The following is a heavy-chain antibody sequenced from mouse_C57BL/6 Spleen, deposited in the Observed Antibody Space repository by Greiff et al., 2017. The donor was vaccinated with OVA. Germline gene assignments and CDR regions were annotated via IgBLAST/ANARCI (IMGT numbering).Heavy chain of an antibody. V-gene: IGHV1-64*01. CDR1: GYTFTSYW. Sequence: QVQLQQPGAELVKPGASVKLSCKASGYTFTSYWMHWVKQRPGQGLEWIGMIHPNSGSTNYNEKFKSKATLTVDKSSSTAYMQLSSLTSEDSAVYDCAPGLGKGLRAMDYWGQGTSVTVSS. D-gene: IGHD3-3*01. J-gene: IGHJ4*01. CDR3: APGLGKGLRAMDY. CDR2: IHPNSGST.